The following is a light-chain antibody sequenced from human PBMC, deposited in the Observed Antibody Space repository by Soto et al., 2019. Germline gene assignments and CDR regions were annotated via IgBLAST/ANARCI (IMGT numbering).Light chain of an antibody. CDR2: GAS. J-gene: IGKJ1*01. CDR3: QQYDSSPWT. V-gene: IGKV3-20*01. Sequence: EIVLTQSPGTLSLSPGERATLSCRASQSVSSNYLARYQQKPGQAPRLLIYGASSRATGIPDRFSGSGSGTDFTLTISRLEPEDFGVYYCQQYDSSPWTFGQGTKVEIK. CDR1: QSVSSNY.